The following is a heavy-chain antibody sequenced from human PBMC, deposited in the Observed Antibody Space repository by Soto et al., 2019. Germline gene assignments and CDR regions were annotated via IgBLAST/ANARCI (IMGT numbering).Heavy chain of an antibody. CDR2: MYYSGST. V-gene: IGHV4-39*01. CDR1: GGSISSSSYY. J-gene: IGHJ6*03. CDR3: ATITVAGTPYYYMGV. D-gene: IGHD6-19*01. Sequence: QLQLQESGPGLVNPSETLSLTCTVSGGSISSSSYYWGWIRQPPGKGLEWIGNMYYSGSTYYNPSLKRRDTMSLDTSKHQCSLTLSSVTAADTAVYYCATITVAGTPYYYMGVWGKGTTVTVSS.